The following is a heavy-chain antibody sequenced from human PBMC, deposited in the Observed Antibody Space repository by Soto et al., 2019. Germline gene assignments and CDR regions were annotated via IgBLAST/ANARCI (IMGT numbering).Heavy chain of an antibody. CDR1: GGFVSSVSYY. Sequence: QVQLQQWGAGLLKPSETLSLTCAVYGGFVSSVSYYWSWLRQPPGKGLEWIGEMSHSGGTHFNPSLKCRVTISVATSKKQFSLKMRSVTATVTALYYCARVERVTATTVVDAFDIWWTGTTVSVSS. CDR3: ARVERVTATTVVDAFDI. D-gene: IGHD2-21*02. J-gene: IGHJ3*02. CDR2: MSHSGGT. V-gene: IGHV4-34*01.